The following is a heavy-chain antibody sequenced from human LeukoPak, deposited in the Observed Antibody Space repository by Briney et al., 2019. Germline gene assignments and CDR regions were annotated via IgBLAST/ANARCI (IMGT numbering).Heavy chain of an antibody. D-gene: IGHD5-24*01. CDR3: ARDVATRYFDL. CDR2: ISYDGSNK. J-gene: IGHJ2*01. V-gene: IGHV3-30*03. CDR1: GLAFSDYW. Sequence: GGSLRLSCAASGLAFSDYWMSWVRQAPGKGLEWVAVISYDGSNKYYADSVKGRFTISRDNSKNTLYLQMNSLRAEDTAVYYCARDVATRYFDLWGRGTLVTVSS.